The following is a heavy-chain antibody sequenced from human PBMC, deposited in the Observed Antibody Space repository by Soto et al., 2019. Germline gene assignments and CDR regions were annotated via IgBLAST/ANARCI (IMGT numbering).Heavy chain of an antibody. CDR1: GGSISSSAHY. J-gene: IGHJ4*02. Sequence: SETLSLTCTISGGSISSSAHYWGWIRQPPGKGLEWIGSIYYSGNTYYNPSLQSRVTISVDTSKNQFSLKPSSVTAADTAVYYCARRYGGTFDYWGQGTLVTVSS. CDR2: IYYSGNT. V-gene: IGHV4-39*07. CDR3: ARRYGGTFDY. D-gene: IGHD2-15*01.